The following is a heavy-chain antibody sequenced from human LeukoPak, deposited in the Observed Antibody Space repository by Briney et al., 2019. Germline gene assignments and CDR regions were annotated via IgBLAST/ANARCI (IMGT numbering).Heavy chain of an antibody. CDR1: GGSISSGSYY. D-gene: IGHD6-13*01. CDR2: IYTSGST. V-gene: IGHV4-61*02. J-gene: IGHJ5*02. Sequence: PSETLSLTCTVSGGSISSGSYYWSWIRQPAGKGLEWIGRIYTSGSTNYNPSLKSRVTISVDTSKNQFSLKLSSVTAADTAVYYCARDRVIAAAVHWFDPWGQGTLVTVSS. CDR3: ARDRVIAAAVHWFDP.